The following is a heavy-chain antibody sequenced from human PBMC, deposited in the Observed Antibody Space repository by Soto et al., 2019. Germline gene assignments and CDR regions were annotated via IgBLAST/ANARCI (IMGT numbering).Heavy chain of an antibody. CDR2: ISYDGSNK. Sequence: QVQLVESGGGVVQPGRSLRLSCAASGFTFSSYGMHWVRQAPGKGLEWVAVISYDGSNKYYADSVKGRFTISRDNSKNTLYLQMNSLRAEDTAVYYCANIRFDPWGQGTLVTVSS. V-gene: IGHV3-30*18. J-gene: IGHJ5*02. CDR1: GFTFSSYG. CDR3: ANIRFDP.